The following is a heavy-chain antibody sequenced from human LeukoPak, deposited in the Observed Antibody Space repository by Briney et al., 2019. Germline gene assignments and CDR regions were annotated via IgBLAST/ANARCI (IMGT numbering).Heavy chain of an antibody. CDR1: GYTFTGYY. J-gene: IGHJ4*02. CDR2: INPNSGDT. V-gene: IGHV1-2*02. CDR3: ARGGYSGYDLDY. D-gene: IGHD5-12*01. Sequence: ASVKVSCKASGYTFTGYYMHWVRQAAGQGLEWMGWINPNSGDTNYAQKFHGRVTMTRDTSIRTAYMELSRLRSDDTDVYYCARGGYSGYDLDYWGQGTLVTVSS.